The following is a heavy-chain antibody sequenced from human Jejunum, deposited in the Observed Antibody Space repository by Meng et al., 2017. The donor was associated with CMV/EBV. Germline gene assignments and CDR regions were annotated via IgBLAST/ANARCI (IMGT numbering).Heavy chain of an antibody. V-gene: IGHV3-49*04. CDR2: IRRGEFGETT. J-gene: IGHJ6*02. CDR1: FSFDDYA. Sequence: FSFDDYAMTWVRQAPGQGLEWVSLIRRGEFGETTEYAASVKGRFTVSRDDSKGIAYLQMNSLKPEDTAVYYCTRAVDTLYYYAIDVWGQGTTVTVSS. CDR3: TRAVDTLYYYAIDV. D-gene: IGHD2-15*01.